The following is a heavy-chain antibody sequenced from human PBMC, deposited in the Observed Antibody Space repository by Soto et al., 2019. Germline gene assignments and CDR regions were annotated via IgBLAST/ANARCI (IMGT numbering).Heavy chain of an antibody. CDR3: ASTNYYDSSGYYPHDAFDI. D-gene: IGHD3-22*01. Sequence: PGGSLRLSCAASGFTFSDYYMSWIRQAPGKGLEWVSYISSSGSTIYYADSVKDRFTISRDNAKNSLYLQMNSLRAEDTAVYYCASTNYYDSSGYYPHDAFDIWGQGTMVTVSS. CDR1: GFTFSDYY. J-gene: IGHJ3*02. CDR2: ISSSGSTI. V-gene: IGHV3-11*01.